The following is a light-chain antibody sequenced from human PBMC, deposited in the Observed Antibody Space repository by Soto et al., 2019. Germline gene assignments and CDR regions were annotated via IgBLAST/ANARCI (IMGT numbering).Light chain of an antibody. CDR1: SSDVGGYNY. CDR2: VVS. V-gene: IGLV2-14*01. J-gene: IGLJ1*01. CDR3: SSYTTSSTLV. Sequence: QSALTQPASVSGSPGQSITISCTGTSSDVGGYNYVSWYQHHPGKAPKLMIYVVSNRPSGVSNRFSGSKSGNTASLTISGLQDEDEADYYCSSYTTSSTLVFGTGTKLTVL.